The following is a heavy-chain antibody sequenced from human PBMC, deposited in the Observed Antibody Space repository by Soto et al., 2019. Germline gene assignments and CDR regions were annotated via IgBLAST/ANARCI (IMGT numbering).Heavy chain of an antibody. CDR1: GYTFTSYE. V-gene: IGHV1-8*01. D-gene: IGHD3-10*01. CDR3: ATIPMGWFGESPFDY. Sequence: GASVKVSCKASGYTFTSYEINWVRQATGQGLEWMGWMNPNSGNTGYAQKFQGRVTMTRNTSISTAYMELSSLRSEDTAVYYCATIPMGWFGESPFDYWGQGTQVTVSS. J-gene: IGHJ4*02. CDR2: MNPNSGNT.